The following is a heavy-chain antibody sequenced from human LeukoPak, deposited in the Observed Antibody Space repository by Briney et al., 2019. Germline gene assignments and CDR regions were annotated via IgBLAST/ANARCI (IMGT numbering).Heavy chain of an antibody. J-gene: IGHJ5*02. Sequence: GGSLRLSCAASGFFFRSYGMHWVRLAPGKGLEWVALIWYDGSNKYYADSVKGRFTISRDNSKNTLYLQMNSLRAEDTAVYYCALSGDGVQEFDPWGQGTLVTVSS. V-gene: IGHV3-33*08. CDR2: IWYDGSNK. D-gene: IGHD3-10*01. CDR1: GFFFRSYG. CDR3: ALSGDGVQEFDP.